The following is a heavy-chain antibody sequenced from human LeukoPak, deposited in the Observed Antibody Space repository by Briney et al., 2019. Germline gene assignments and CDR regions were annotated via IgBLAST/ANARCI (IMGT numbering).Heavy chain of an antibody. D-gene: IGHD6-19*01. J-gene: IGHJ4*02. CDR3: AKGFLQWLVKQPVDY. Sequence: GGSLRLSCAASGFTFDDYALHWVRQAPGKGLEWVSLLSGDGGSTYYADSVKGRFTISRDNSKNSLYLQMNSLRTEDTALYYCAKGFLQWLVKQPVDYWGQGTLVTVSS. CDR2: LSGDGGST. V-gene: IGHV3-43*02. CDR1: GFTFDDYA.